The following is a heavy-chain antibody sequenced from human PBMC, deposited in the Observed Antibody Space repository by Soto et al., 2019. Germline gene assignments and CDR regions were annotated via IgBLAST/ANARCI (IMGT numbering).Heavy chain of an antibody. CDR3: ARTTSRSKRAFDI. Sequence: ETLSLTCTVSGGSISSSSYYWGWIRQPPGKGLEWIGSIYYSGSTYYNPSLKSRVTISVDTSKNQFSLKLSSVTAADTAVYYCARTTSRSKRAFDIWGQGTMVTVSS. CDR1: GGSISSSSYY. CDR2: IYYSGST. V-gene: IGHV4-39*01. J-gene: IGHJ3*02. D-gene: IGHD1-1*01.